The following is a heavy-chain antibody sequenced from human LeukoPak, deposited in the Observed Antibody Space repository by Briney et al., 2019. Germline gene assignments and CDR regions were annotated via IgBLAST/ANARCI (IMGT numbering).Heavy chain of an antibody. CDR1: GFTFSSFG. CDR3: AKGLDSSGWYTGLRY. J-gene: IGHJ4*02. CDR2: ISYDGSNK. Sequence: GGSLRLSCAASGFTFSSFGMHWVRQAPGKGLEWVAVISYDGSNKYYADSVKGRFSISRDNSKSTLCLQVNSLRTEDTAVYYCAKGLDSSGWYTGLRYWGQGTLVTVSS. D-gene: IGHD6-19*01. V-gene: IGHV3-30*18.